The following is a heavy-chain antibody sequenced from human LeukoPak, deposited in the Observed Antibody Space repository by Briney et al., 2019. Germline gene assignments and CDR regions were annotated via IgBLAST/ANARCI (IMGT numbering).Heavy chain of an antibody. V-gene: IGHV3-66*02. CDR2: IYSGGGT. CDR3: ARNPSKIVVVPAAIDY. D-gene: IGHD2-2*01. CDR1: GFTVSTNY. Sequence: GGSLRLSCAASGFTVSTNYMSWVRQAPGKGLEWVSLIYSGGGTYYADSVKGRFTISRDNSKNTLYLQMNSLRAEDTAVYYCARNPSKIVVVPAAIDYWGQGTLVTVSS. J-gene: IGHJ4*02.